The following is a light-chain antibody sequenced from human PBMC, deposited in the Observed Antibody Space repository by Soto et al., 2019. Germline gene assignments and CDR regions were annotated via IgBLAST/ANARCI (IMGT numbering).Light chain of an antibody. CDR2: VNSDGSH. Sequence: QPVLTQSPSASASLGASVKLTCTLSSRQSSYAIAWHQQQPEKGPRYLMKVNSDGSHSKGDGIPDRFSGSSSGAERYLTISSHQSEEEADYYCQTWGTGFVIFGGGPNVTVL. CDR1: SRQSSYA. V-gene: IGLV4-69*01. CDR3: QTWGTGFVI. J-gene: IGLJ2*01.